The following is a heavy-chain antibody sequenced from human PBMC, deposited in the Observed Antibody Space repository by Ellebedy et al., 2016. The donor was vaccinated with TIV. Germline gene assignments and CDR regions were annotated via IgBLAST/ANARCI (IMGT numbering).Heavy chain of an antibody. D-gene: IGHD3-16*01. CDR2: IDWECDK. V-gene: IGHV2-70*11. J-gene: IGHJ4*02. CDR3: ARYTTSSRHFDY. Sequence: SGPTLVKPTQTLTLTCTFSGFSLPTSGMCVSWIRQPPGKALEWLARIDWECDKYYNKSLKTRLAISSDTSKNQVVLTMTNMDPVDTATYYCARYTTSSRHFDYWGQGTLVTVSS. CDR1: GFSLPTSGMC.